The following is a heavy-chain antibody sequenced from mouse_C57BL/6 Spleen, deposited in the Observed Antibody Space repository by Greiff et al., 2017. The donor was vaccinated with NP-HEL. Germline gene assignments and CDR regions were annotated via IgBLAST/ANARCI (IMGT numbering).Heavy chain of an antibody. CDR2: ISYDGSN. J-gene: IGHJ1*03. Sequence: EVQLQESGPGLVKPSQSLSLTCSVTGYSITSGYYWNWIRQFPGNKLEWMGYISYDGSNNYNPSLKNRISITRDTSKNQFFLKLNSVTTEDTATYYCARLELRYFDVWGTGTTVTVSS. CDR3: ARLELRYFDV. CDR1: GYSITSGYY. D-gene: IGHD2-1*01. V-gene: IGHV3-6*01.